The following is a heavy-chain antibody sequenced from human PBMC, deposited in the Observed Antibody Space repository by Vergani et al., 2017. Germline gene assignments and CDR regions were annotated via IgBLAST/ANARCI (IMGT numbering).Heavy chain of an antibody. CDR3: ACNKKQTYYYGSSGYYEDY. J-gene: IGHJ4*02. CDR2: VYTSGST. D-gene: IGHD3-22*01. V-gene: IGHV4-61*02. Sequence: QVQLQESGPGLVKPSQTLSLTCTVSGGSISSGSYYWSWIRQPAGKGLEWIGRVYTSGSTNYNPSLKSRVTISVDTSKLPFSLKLCSVTAADTAVYYCACNKKQTYYYGSSGYYEDYWGQGTLVTVSS. CDR1: GGSISSGSYY.